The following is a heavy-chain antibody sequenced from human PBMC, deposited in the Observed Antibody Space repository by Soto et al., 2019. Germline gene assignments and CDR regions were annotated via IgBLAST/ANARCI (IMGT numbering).Heavy chain of an antibody. J-gene: IGHJ4*02. Sequence: SQPLSLTCAISGDSVSSNSAAWNWIRQSPSRGLEWLGRTYYRSKWYNDYTVSVKSRITINPDTSKNQFSLQLNSVTPEDTAVYYCERDPGYSSSYFDYWGQGPLVTVSS. CDR3: ERDPGYSSSYFDY. CDR2: TYYRSKWYN. CDR1: GDSVSSNSAA. D-gene: IGHD6-6*01. V-gene: IGHV6-1*01.